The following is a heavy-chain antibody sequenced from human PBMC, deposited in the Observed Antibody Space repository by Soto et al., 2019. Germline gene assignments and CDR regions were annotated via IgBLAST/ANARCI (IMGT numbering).Heavy chain of an antibody. CDR3: ARDRSYYDGSSSYYYYYSIDY. Sequence: ASVKVSCKASGYTFTSYDMHWVRQAPGQRLEWMGWINAGNGNTKYSQKFQGRVTITRDTSASTAYMELSSLRSEDTAVYYCARDRSYYDGSSSYYYYYSIDYWGQGTTVTVSS. V-gene: IGHV1-3*01. CDR2: INAGNGNT. D-gene: IGHD3-22*01. J-gene: IGHJ6*02. CDR1: GYTFTSYD.